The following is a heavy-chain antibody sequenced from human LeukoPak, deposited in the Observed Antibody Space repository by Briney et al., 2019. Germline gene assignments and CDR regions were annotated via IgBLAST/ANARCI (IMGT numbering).Heavy chain of an antibody. J-gene: IGHJ4*02. CDR1: GGSISSSSYY. D-gene: IGHD3-22*01. V-gene: IGHV4-39*07. CDR2: IYYSGST. Sequence: SETLSLTCTVSGGSISSSSYYWGWIRQPPGKGLEWIGSIYYSGSTYYNPSLKSRVTISVDTSKNQFSLKLSSVTAADTAVYYCARGPRITMIVGLYYFDYWGQGTLVTVSS. CDR3: ARGPRITMIVGLYYFDY.